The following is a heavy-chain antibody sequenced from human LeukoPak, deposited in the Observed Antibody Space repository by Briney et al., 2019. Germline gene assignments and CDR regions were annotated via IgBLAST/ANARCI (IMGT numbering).Heavy chain of an antibody. CDR2: ISSSSSTI. CDR3: ARGIRPHDY. V-gene: IGHV3-48*01. D-gene: IGHD3-10*01. Sequence: GGSLRLSCAASGFTFSSYSMTWVRQAPGKGLEWVSYISSSSSTIYYADSVKGRFTISRDNAKNSLYLQMNSLRAEDTAVYYCARGIRPHDYWGQGTLVTVSS. CDR1: GFTFSSYS. J-gene: IGHJ4*02.